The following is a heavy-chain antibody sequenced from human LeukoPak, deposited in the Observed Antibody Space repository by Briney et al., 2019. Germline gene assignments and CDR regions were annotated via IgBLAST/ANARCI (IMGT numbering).Heavy chain of an antibody. CDR1: GYTFTGYY. V-gene: IGHV1-2*02. Sequence: ASVKVSCKASGYTFTGYYMHWVRQAPGQGLEWMGWINPNSGGTNYAQKFQGRVTMTRDMSTSTVYMELSSLRSEDTAVYYCARGSVYSYGYWGDYWGQGTLVTVSS. D-gene: IGHD5-18*01. CDR2: INPNSGGT. CDR3: ARGSVYSYGYWGDY. J-gene: IGHJ4*02.